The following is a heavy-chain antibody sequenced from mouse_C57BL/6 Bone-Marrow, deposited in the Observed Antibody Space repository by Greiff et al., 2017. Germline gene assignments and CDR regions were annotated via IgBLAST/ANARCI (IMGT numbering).Heavy chain of an antibody. J-gene: IGHJ3*01. CDR3: ARDLRPVGFAY. Sequence: EVQRVESGGGLVKPGGSLKLSCAASGFTFSSYAMSWVRQTPEKRLEWVATISDGGSYTYYPDNVKGRFTISRDNAKNNLYLQMSHLKSEDTAMYYCARDLRPVGFAYWGQGTLVTVSA. CDR2: ISDGGSYT. V-gene: IGHV5-4*01. CDR1: GFTFSSYA. D-gene: IGHD1-1*01.